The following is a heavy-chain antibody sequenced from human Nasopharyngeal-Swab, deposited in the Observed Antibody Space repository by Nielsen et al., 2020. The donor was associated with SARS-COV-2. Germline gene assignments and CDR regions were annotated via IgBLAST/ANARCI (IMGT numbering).Heavy chain of an antibody. CDR1: GYTFTSYA. CDR3: ATPHYYDSSGYYWTDAFDI. V-gene: IGHV7-4-1*02. CDR2: INTNTGNP. Sequence: ASVKVSCKASGYTFTSYAMNWVRQAPGQGLEWMGWINTNTGNPTYAQGFTGRFVFSLDTSVSTAYLQISSLKAEDTAVYYCATPHYYDSSGYYWTDAFDIWGQGTTVTVSS. D-gene: IGHD3-22*01. J-gene: IGHJ3*02.